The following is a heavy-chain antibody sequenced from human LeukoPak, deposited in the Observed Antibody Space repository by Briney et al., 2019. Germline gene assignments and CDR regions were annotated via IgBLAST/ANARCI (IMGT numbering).Heavy chain of an antibody. D-gene: IGHD6-19*01. J-gene: IGHJ4*02. CDR1: GFTFSDYA. Sequence: GGSLRLSCAASGFTFSDYAIHWVRQAPGKGLEWVAVISYDGSLKFSADSVKGRFTISRDNSKNTLYLQMNSLRAEDTAVYYCAKVGIAVAGSGYYFDYWGQGTLVTVSS. CDR3: AKVGIAVAGSGYYFDY. V-gene: IGHV3-30-3*01. CDR2: ISYDGSLK.